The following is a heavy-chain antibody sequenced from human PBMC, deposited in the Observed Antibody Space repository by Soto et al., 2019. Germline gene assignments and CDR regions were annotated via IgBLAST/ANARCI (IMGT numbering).Heavy chain of an antibody. Sequence: GGSLRLSCAASGFTFSSDWMHWVRQAPGKGLVWVSRINTDGSGTYYADSVKGRFTISRDNSKNTLYLQMNSLRAEDTAVYYCAKENGYSSSWFEFDYWGQGTLVTVSS. CDR3: AKENGYSSSWFEFDY. J-gene: IGHJ4*02. V-gene: IGHV3-74*01. CDR1: GFTFSSDW. CDR2: INTDGSGT. D-gene: IGHD6-13*01.